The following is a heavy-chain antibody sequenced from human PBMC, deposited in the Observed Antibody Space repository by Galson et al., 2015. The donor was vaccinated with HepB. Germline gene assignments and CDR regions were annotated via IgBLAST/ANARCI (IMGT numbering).Heavy chain of an antibody. CDR3: ARDLPYCSGGSCYPGFVDY. Sequence: SLRLSCAASGFTFSGYWMHWVRQAPGKGLVWVSRINSDGSSRSYADSVKGRFTISRDNAKNTLFLQMNSLRAEDTAVYYCARDLPYCSGGSCYPGFVDYWGQGTLVTVSS. CDR1: GFTFSGYW. V-gene: IGHV3-74*01. D-gene: IGHD2-15*01. CDR2: INSDGSSR. J-gene: IGHJ4*02.